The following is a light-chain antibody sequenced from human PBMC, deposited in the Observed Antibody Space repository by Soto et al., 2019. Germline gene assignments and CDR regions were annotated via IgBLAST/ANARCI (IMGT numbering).Light chain of an antibody. CDR2: KAS. Sequence: DIQMTQSPSSLSASVGDRVTITCRASQGISTYLNWYQQKPGKAPKLLIYKASSLESGVPSRFSGSVSGTEFTLTISSLQPDDFATYYCQQYNSYSWTFGQGTKVDIK. CDR3: QQYNSYSWT. V-gene: IGKV1-5*03. CDR1: QGISTY. J-gene: IGKJ1*01.